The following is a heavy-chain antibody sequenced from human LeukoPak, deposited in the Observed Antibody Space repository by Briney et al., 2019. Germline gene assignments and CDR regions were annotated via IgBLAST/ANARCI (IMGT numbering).Heavy chain of an antibody. D-gene: IGHD6-13*01. Sequence: PGGSLRLSCSSSDFSLPNSVMSWVPQAPWKGLEWVSSVSVGGATTYYADSVKGRFTISRDNSKNTLYLQMNSLRAEDTAVYYCAATAAGTPDYYYGMDVWGQGTTVTVSS. CDR1: DFSLPNSV. V-gene: IGHV3-23*01. CDR2: VSVGGATT. CDR3: AATAAGTPDYYYGMDV. J-gene: IGHJ6*02.